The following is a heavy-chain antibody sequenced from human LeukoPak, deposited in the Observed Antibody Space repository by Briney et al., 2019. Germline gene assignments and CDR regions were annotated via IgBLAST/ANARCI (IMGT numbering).Heavy chain of an antibody. CDR1: GDSISSYS. CDR3: ANTPYDFWSGYYYYYYMDV. D-gene: IGHD3-3*01. V-gene: IGHV4-59*01. CDR2: ICYSGST. J-gene: IGHJ6*03. Sequence: SETLSLTCTVSGDSISSYSWSWIRQPPGKGLEWIGYICYSGSTNYNPSLKSRVTISVDTSKNQFSLKLSSVTAADTAVYYCANTPYDFWSGYYYYYYMDVWGKGTTVTVSS.